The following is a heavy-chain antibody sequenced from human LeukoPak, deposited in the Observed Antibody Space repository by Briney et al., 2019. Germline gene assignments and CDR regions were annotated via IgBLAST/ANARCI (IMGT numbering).Heavy chain of an antibody. CDR1: GFTFSSYA. CDR2: ISGSGGST. D-gene: IGHD3-10*01. J-gene: IGHJ4*02. Sequence: PGGSLRLSCAASGFTFSSYAMSWVRQAPGKGLGWVSAISGSGGSTYYADSVKGRFTISRDNSKNTLYLQMNSLRAEDTAVYYCAKDMVRGVIIGPDFDYWGQGTLVTVSS. V-gene: IGHV3-23*01. CDR3: AKDMVRGVIIGPDFDY.